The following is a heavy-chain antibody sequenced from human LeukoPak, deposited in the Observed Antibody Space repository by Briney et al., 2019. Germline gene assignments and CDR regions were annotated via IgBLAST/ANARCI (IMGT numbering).Heavy chain of an antibody. CDR2: IYYSGST. CDR3: ARHLVYGSGTQPYFDY. Sequence: NPSETLSLTCTVSGGSISSYYWSWIRQPPGKGLEWIAYIYYSGSTNYNPSLKSRVTISVDTSKNQFSLKLYSATAADTAVYYCARHLVYGSGTQPYFDYWGQGTLVTVSS. V-gene: IGHV4-59*08. J-gene: IGHJ4*02. CDR1: GGSISSYY. D-gene: IGHD3-10*01.